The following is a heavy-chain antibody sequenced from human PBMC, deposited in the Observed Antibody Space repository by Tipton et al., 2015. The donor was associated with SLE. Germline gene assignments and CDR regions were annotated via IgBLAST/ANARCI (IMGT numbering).Heavy chain of an antibody. Sequence: TLSLTCTVSGGYIRSYYWSWIRQPPGKGLEWIGYIYYSGSTNYNPSLKSRVTISVDTSKNQFSLKLSSVTAADTAVYYCPRGGIAVAGTRTYFDYWGQGTLVTVSS. CDR3: PRGGIAVAGTRTYFDY. D-gene: IGHD6-19*01. CDR1: GGYIRSYY. CDR2: IYYSGST. V-gene: IGHV4-59*01. J-gene: IGHJ4*02.